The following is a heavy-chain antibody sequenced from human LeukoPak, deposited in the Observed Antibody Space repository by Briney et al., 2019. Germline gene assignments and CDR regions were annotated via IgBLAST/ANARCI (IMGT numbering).Heavy chain of an antibody. J-gene: IGHJ6*02. CDR3: ARDYYDSSSYGLGYYYYGMDV. CDR2: IYSGGST. CDR1: GFTFSSYW. D-gene: IGHD3-22*01. V-gene: IGHV3-66*01. Sequence: GGSLRLSCAASGFTFSSYWMSWVRQAPGKGLEWVSVIYSGGSTYYADSVKGRFTISRDNSKNTLYLQMNSLRAEDTAVYYCARDYYDSSSYGLGYYYYGMDVWGQGTMVTVSS.